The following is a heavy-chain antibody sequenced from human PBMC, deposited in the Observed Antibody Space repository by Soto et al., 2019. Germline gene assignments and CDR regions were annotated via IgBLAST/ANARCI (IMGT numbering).Heavy chain of an antibody. CDR1: GGTFNNYA. D-gene: IGHD2-2*01. CDR2: IIPMLGTV. J-gene: IGHJ4*02. Sequence: QMRLVQSGTEVKRPGSSVKVSCKTSGGTFNNYAMSWVRQAPGHGLEWMGEIIPMLGTVNYAPKFQGRVTITADTSTITAYMELKNVRSEDTAVYYCARVPCSITSCYSMDYWGQGTLVTVSS. V-gene: IGHV1-69*06. CDR3: ARVPCSITSCYSMDY.